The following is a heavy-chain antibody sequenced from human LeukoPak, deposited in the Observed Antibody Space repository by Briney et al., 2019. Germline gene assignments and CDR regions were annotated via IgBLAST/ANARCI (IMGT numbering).Heavy chain of an antibody. CDR3: AREGVESGGYYYYYYGMDV. CDR2: IYYSGST. J-gene: IGHJ6*02. CDR1: GGSFSSGGYY. V-gene: IGHV4-31*03. D-gene: IGHD2-15*01. Sequence: SETLSLTCTVSGGSFSSGGYYWSWIRQHPGKGLEWIGYIYYSGSTYYNPSLKSRVTISVDTSKNQFSLKLSSVTAADSAVYYCAREGVESGGYYYYYYGMDVWGQGTTVTVSS.